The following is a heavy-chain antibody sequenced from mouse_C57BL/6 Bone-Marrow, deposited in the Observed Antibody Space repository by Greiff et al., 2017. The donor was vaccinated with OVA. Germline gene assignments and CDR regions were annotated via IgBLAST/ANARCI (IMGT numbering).Heavy chain of an antibody. Sequence: EVQRVESGPGLVKPSQSLSLTCSVTGYSITSGYYWNWIRQFPGNKLEWMGYISYDGSNNYNPSLKNRISITRDTSKNQFFLKLNSVTTEDTATYYCARGYYYGSSSSYYAMDYWGQGTSVTVSS. CDR2: ISYDGSN. CDR3: ARGYYYGSSSSYYAMDY. D-gene: IGHD1-1*01. CDR1: GYSITSGYY. V-gene: IGHV3-6*01. J-gene: IGHJ4*01.